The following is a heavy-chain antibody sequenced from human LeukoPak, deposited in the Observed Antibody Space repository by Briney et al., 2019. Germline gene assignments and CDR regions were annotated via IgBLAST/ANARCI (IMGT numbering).Heavy chain of an antibody. V-gene: IGHV4-39*01. J-gene: IGHJ4*02. CDR1: GGSISSSGYF. Sequence: SETLSLTCTVSGGSISSSGYFWGWIRQPPGTGLEWIGSVYYSGSTYYNPSLKSRVTISVDTSKNQFSLKLTSVTAADTAVYYCASSSSGWSKIDYRGQGTLVTVSS. CDR3: ASSSSGWSKIDY. CDR2: VYYSGST. D-gene: IGHD6-19*01.